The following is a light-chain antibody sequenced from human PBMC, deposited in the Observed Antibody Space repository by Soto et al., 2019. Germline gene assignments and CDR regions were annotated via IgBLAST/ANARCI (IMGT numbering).Light chain of an antibody. V-gene: IGLV1-40*01. Sequence: QSVLTQPPSVSGAAGQRVTISCTGTSSNIGAGYDTHWYQQLPGTAPKLLIYASTDRPSGVPDRFSGSRSATSASLAITGLQAEDGADYYCQSYDSSLGGWVFGGGTQLTVL. CDR2: AST. CDR1: SSNIGAGYD. J-gene: IGLJ3*02. CDR3: QSYDSSLGGWV.